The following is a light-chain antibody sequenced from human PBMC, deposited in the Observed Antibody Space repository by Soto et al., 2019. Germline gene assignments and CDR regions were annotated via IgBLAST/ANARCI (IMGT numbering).Light chain of an antibody. Sequence: DIQMTQSPSTLSASVGDRVTITCRASQSISTWLAWYQQKPGRAPKLLIYKASSLESGVPSRFSGSGSGTEFTLTISSLQPDDFATYYCQQYTSGYTLGQGTKLEIK. V-gene: IGKV1-5*03. CDR3: QQYTSGYT. CDR2: KAS. CDR1: QSISTW. J-gene: IGKJ2*01.